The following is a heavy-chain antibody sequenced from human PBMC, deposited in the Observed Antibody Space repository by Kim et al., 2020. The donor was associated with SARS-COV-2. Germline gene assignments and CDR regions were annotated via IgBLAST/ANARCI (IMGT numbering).Heavy chain of an antibody. Sequence: KWYNDYAVSVERRITIHPDTSKNQFSLQLSSVTPEDTAVYYCARGWGLDYWGQGTLVTVSS. D-gene: IGHD1-26*01. CDR3: ARGWGLDY. J-gene: IGHJ4*02. V-gene: IGHV6-1*01. CDR2: KWYN.